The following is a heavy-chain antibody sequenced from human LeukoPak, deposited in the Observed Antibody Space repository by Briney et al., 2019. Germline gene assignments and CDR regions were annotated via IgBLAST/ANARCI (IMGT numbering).Heavy chain of an antibody. CDR3: ARGGYSSSWYGDY. J-gene: IGHJ4*02. D-gene: IGHD6-13*01. V-gene: IGHV3-48*04. CDR2: ISSSGDTI. CDR1: GFTFSSYW. Sequence: GGSLRLSCAASGFTFSSYWMSWVRQAPGKGLEWVSYISSSGDTIYYADSVKGRFTISRDNAKNSLYLQMNSLRAEDTAVYYCARGGYSSSWYGDYWGQGTLVTVSS.